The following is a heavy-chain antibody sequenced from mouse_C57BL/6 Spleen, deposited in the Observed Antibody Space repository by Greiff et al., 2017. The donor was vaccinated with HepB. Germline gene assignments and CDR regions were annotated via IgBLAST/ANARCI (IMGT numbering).Heavy chain of an antibody. CDR2: IRSKSNNYAT. Sequence: EVKLVESGGGLVQPKGSLKLSCAASGFSFNTYAMNWVRQAPGKGLEWVARIRSKSNNYATYYADSVKDRFTISRDDSESMLYLQMNNLKTEDTAMYYCVGGYYLFDYWGQGTTLTVSS. CDR1: GFSFNTYA. CDR3: VGGYYLFDY. D-gene: IGHD2-3*01. J-gene: IGHJ2*01. V-gene: IGHV10-1*01.